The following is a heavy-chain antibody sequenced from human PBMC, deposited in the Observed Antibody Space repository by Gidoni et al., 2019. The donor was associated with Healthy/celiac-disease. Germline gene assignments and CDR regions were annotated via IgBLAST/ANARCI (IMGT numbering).Heavy chain of an antibody. CDR2: ISYDGSNK. D-gene: IGHD6-19*01. Sequence: QVQLVESGGGVVQPGRSLRRSCAASGFTFSSYAMHWVRQAPGKGLEWVAVISYDGSNKYYADSVKGRFTISRDNSKNTLYLQMNSLRAEDTAVYYCARDAGWYLDYWGQGTLVTVSS. CDR3: ARDAGWYLDY. J-gene: IGHJ4*02. CDR1: GFTFSSYA. V-gene: IGHV3-30-3*01.